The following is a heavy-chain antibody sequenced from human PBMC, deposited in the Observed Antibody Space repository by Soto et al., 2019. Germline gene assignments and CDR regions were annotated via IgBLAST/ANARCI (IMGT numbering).Heavy chain of an antibody. D-gene: IGHD1-20*01. CDR3: ASAYTWNDGSFDY. V-gene: IGHV4-59*01. J-gene: IGHJ4*02. CDR2: IYYSGST. CDR1: GGSISSYY. Sequence: PSETLSLTCTVSGGSISSYYWSWIRQPPGKGLEWIGYIYYSGSTNYNPSRKSRVTISVDTSKNQFSLKLSSVTAAATAVYYCASAYTWNDGSFDYWGQGTLVTVSS.